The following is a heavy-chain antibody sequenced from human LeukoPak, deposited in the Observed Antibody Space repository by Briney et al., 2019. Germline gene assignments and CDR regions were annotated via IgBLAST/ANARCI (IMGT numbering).Heavy chain of an antibody. CDR3: AKDGLRYFDYGGMDV. V-gene: IGHV3-9*01. J-gene: IGHJ6*02. Sequence: GGSLRLSCAASGFTFDDYAMHWVRQAPGKGLEWVSAISWNSDNIGSADSVKGRFTISRDNAKNSLYLQMNSLRAEDTALYYCAKDGLRYFDYGGMDVWGQGTTVTVSS. CDR2: ISWNSDNI. CDR1: GFTFDDYA. D-gene: IGHD3-9*01.